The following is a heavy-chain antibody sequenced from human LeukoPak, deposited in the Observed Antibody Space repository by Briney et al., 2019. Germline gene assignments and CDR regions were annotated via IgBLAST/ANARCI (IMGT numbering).Heavy chain of an antibody. CDR3: ARQYIDILTGSYRGELYWFFDL. CDR2: ISTSSSYI. D-gene: IGHD3-9*01. Sequence: GGSLRLSCAAAGFTFSSYGMHWVRQAPGKGLEWVSSISTSSSYIYYTDSVKGRVTISRDNAKKSMYLQMTSLRAENTAVYYCARQYIDILTGSYRGELYWFFDLWGRGTLVTVSS. V-gene: IGHV3-21*04. J-gene: IGHJ2*01. CDR1: GFTFSSYG.